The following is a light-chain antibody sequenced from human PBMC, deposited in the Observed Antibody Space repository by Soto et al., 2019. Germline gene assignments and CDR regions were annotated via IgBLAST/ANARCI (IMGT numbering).Light chain of an antibody. Sequence: ELVLTQSPGTLSLSPGERATVSCRASQTISRNYLVWYQKKPGQAPRLLIYDASNRASGIPAGFSGSGSGTDFTLTISSLEPEDFAVYYCQQRANWPPLTFGGGTKVDI. V-gene: IGKV3-11*01. J-gene: IGKJ4*01. CDR3: QQRANWPPLT. CDR2: DAS. CDR1: QTISRNY.